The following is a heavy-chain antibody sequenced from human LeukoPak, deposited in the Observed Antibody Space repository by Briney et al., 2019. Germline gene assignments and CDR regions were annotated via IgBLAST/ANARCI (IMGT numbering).Heavy chain of an antibody. CDR1: GFTFSSYW. CDR2: INSDGRST. V-gene: IGHV3-74*01. D-gene: IGHD3-10*01. CDR3: ARNDYYGSGNYWYLDY. J-gene: IGHJ4*02. Sequence: GGSLRLSCAASGFTFSSYWMHWVRQAPGKGLVWVSRINSDGRSTSYADSVKGRFTISRDNVKKSLYLQMNSLRAEDTALYHCARNDYYGSGNYWYLDYWGQGTLVTVSS.